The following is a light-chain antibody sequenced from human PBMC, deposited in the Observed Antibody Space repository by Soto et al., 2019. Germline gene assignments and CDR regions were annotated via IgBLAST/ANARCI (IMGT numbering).Light chain of an antibody. J-gene: IGKJ2*01. CDR2: SAS. V-gene: IGKV1-39*01. Sequence: DIQMTQSPSSLAASVGDRVTITCRASPSIRSYLNWYQQKPGKAPKLLISSASSLQSDVPSRFSGSGSGTDFTLTISSLQPEDFATYYCQQGYNTGTFGQGTKLEIK. CDR1: PSIRSY. CDR3: QQGYNTGT.